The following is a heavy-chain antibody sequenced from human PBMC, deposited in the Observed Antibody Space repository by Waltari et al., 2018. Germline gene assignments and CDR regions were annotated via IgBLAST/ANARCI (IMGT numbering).Heavy chain of an antibody. V-gene: IGHV1-2*06. Sequence: QVQLVQSGAEVKKPGASVKVSCKSSAYTFTGNYLHWVRQAPGQGLEWMGRINPNSGGTNYAQKCQGRVTMTRDTSISTAYMELSRLRSDDTAVYYCARGFVSGSYGNYWGQGTLVTVSS. CDR2: INPNSGGT. CDR1: AYTFTGNY. CDR3: ARGFVSGSYGNY. D-gene: IGHD1-26*01. J-gene: IGHJ4*02.